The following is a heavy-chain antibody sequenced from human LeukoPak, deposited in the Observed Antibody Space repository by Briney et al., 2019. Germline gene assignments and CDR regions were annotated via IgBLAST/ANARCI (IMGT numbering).Heavy chain of an antibody. CDR3: ARENRFYYDSSGPPNDAFDI. J-gene: IGHJ3*02. D-gene: IGHD3-22*01. Sequence: GASVKVSCKASGYTFTSYAMHWVRQAPGQRLEWMGWINAGNGNTKYSQKFQGRVTITRDTSASTAHMELSSLRSEDTAVYYCARENRFYYDSSGPPNDAFDIWGQGTMVTVSS. V-gene: IGHV1-3*01. CDR2: INAGNGNT. CDR1: GYTFTSYA.